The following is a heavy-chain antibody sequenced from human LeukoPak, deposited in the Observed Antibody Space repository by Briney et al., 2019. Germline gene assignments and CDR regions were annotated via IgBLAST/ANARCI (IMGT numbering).Heavy chain of an antibody. V-gene: IGHV3-21*01. CDR2: ISSSSSYI. Sequence: GGSLRLSCAASGLTFTNAWMNWVRQAPGKGLEWVSSISSSSSYIYYADSVKGRFTISRDNAKNSLYLQMNSLRAEDTAVYYCARSVAVAATNYDYWGQGTLVTVSS. J-gene: IGHJ4*02. D-gene: IGHD6-19*01. CDR3: ARSVAVAATNYDY. CDR1: GLTFTNAW.